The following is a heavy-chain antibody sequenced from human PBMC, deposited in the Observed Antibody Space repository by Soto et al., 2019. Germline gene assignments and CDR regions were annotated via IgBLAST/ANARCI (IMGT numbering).Heavy chain of an antibody. CDR2: IRDRAYIYAT. Sequence: EVLLVESGGGVVQPGGSLKLSCAASGFVFKDSSIHWVRQASGKGLEWVGRIRDRAYIYATAYTASVKGRFTVSRDDSNNTAYLQMDSLKTEDTAIYYCTRLISAAQDYWGQGTLVTVSS. D-gene: IGHD3-10*01. V-gene: IGHV3-73*01. CDR3: TRLISAAQDY. CDR1: GFVFKDSS. J-gene: IGHJ4*02.